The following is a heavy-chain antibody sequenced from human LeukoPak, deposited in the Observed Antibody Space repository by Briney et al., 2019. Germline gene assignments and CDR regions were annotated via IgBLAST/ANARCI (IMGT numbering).Heavy chain of an antibody. V-gene: IGHV3-48*01. CDR3: ARGRLHQYFDY. CDR1: GFTFSSYS. Sequence: GGSLRLSCAASGFTFSSYSMNWVRQAPGKELEWVSYISSSSSTIYYADSVKGRFTISGDNAKNSLYLQMNSLRAEDTAVYYCARGRLHQYFDYWGQGTLVTVSS. D-gene: IGHD4-11*01. CDR2: ISSSSSTI. J-gene: IGHJ4*02.